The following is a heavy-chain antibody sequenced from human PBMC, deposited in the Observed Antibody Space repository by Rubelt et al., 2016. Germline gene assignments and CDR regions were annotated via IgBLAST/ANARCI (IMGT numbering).Heavy chain of an antibody. J-gene: IGHJ4*02. V-gene: IGHV4-39*02. CDR1: GGSISSSSYY. D-gene: IGHD2-15*01. Sequence: QLQLQESGPGLVKPSETLSLTCTVSGGSISSSSYYWGWIRQPPGKGLEWIGSIYYSGSTYYNPSLKSRVTISVDTSKNQFSLQLNAVTPEDTAVYYCARDFGGPFDYWGQGTLVTVSS. CDR3: ARDFGGPFDY. CDR2: IYYSGST.